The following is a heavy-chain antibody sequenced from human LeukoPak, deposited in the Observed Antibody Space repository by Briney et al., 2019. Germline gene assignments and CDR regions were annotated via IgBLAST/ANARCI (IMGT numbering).Heavy chain of an antibody. Sequence: PEGSLRLSCAASGFTFSSYAMSWVRQAPGKGLEWVSAISGSGDSTHYADSVKGRFTISRDNSKNTLHLQMNSLRAEDTAVYYCAKDFKFGSAPMAYFDYWGQGTLVTVSS. J-gene: IGHJ4*02. CDR3: AKDFKFGSAPMAYFDY. CDR1: GFTFSSYA. V-gene: IGHV3-23*01. CDR2: ISGSGDST. D-gene: IGHD3-10*01.